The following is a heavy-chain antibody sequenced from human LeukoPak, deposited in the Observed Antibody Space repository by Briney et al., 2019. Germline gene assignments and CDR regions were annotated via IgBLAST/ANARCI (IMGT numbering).Heavy chain of an antibody. V-gene: IGHV3-11*06. CDR3: GRFSRAPDY. D-gene: IGHD2-2*01. Sequence: GGSLRLSCAASGFTFSDYYMNWIRQAPGKGLEYISYISGSSSDTNYADSVKGRFTISRDNAKKSLYLQMNSLSAEDTAVYYCGRFSRAPDYWGQGTLVTVSS. CDR1: GFTFSDYY. J-gene: IGHJ4*02. CDR2: ISGSSSDT.